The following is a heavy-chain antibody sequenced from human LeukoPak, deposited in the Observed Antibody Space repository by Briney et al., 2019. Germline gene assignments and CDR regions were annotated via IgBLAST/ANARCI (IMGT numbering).Heavy chain of an antibody. Sequence: GGSLRLSCAASGFTFSSYAMSWVRQAPGKGLEWVSAISGSGGSAYYADSVKGRFTISRDNSKNTLYLQMNSLRAEDTAVYYCAKVINYDSSGSDYWGQGTLVTVSS. CDR1: GFTFSSYA. J-gene: IGHJ4*02. CDR3: AKVINYDSSGSDY. D-gene: IGHD3-22*01. V-gene: IGHV3-23*01. CDR2: ISGSGGSA.